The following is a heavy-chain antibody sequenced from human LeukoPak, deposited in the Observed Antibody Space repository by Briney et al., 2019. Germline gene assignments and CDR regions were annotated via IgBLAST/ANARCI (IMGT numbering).Heavy chain of an antibody. J-gene: IGHJ5*02. Sequence: PGGSLRLSRAASGFTFSDYSMHWVRQAPGEGLEWVSTISSTSSYIYSADSLKGRFTISRDNAKNSLYLQMSTQRAEDTAVYYCARGQLWQTGWFDPWGQGTLVTVSS. CDR1: GFTFSDYS. CDR3: ARGQLWQTGWFDP. V-gene: IGHV3-21*01. CDR2: ISSTSSYI. D-gene: IGHD5-18*01.